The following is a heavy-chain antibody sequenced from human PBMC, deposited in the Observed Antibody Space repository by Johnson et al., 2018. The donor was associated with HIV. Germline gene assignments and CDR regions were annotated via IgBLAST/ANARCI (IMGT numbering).Heavy chain of an antibody. J-gene: IGHJ3*01. CDR1: GFTFSSYA. Sequence: QVQLVESGGGVVQPERSLRLSCSASGFTFSSYAMHWVRQAPGKGLEWVAVIWYDGSNKYYEDSVKGRLTISRDDSKNTLYLQMNSLRAEDTAVYYCARGYSYGFILSWGQGTMVTVSS. CDR3: ARGYSYGFILS. D-gene: IGHD5-18*01. CDR2: IWYDGSNK. V-gene: IGHV3-33*08.